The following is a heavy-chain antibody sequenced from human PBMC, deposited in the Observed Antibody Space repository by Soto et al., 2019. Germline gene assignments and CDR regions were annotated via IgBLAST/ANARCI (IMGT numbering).Heavy chain of an antibody. CDR2: INPNSGGT. CDR3: ARDLAKGGGSAGFDY. CDR1: GDSITGYY. D-gene: IGHD2-15*01. Sequence: VQVSVSCKACGDSITGYYIHWVRQVAGQGLEWMGWINPNSGGTKYPQKFQGRVTMTRDTSISTVYMSLTGLKSDDTAVYFCARDLAKGGGSAGFDYWSKGPLGT. J-gene: IGHJ4*02. V-gene: IGHV1-2*02.